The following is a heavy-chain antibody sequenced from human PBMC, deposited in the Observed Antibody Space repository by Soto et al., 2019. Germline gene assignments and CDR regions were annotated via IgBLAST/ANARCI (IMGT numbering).Heavy chain of an antibody. J-gene: IGHJ6*02. V-gene: IGHV3-21*01. CDR1: AFTFSTYS. CDR2: ISSRSDI. D-gene: IGHD2-2*02. Sequence: PGGSLRLSCVGSAFTFSTYSINWVRQAPGKGLEWVSSISSRSDIYYADAVKGRFNISRDNAKNTVSLQMNTLRAEDTAVYYCAREYTAWPLAYGLDVLGQGTTVTVSS. CDR3: AREYTAWPLAYGLDV.